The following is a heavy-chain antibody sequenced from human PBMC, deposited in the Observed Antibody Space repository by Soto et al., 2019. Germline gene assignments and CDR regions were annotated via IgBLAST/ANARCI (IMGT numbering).Heavy chain of an antibody. D-gene: IGHD4-17*01. CDR2: ISGGGGIT. V-gene: IGHV3-23*01. CDR3: AKDKSRGVTVNADF. CDR1: GFMFSSYA. J-gene: IGHJ4*02. Sequence: EVQLLESGGGLVQPGGSLRLSCAASGFMFSSYAMNWARQAPGKGLEWVSSISGGGGITHYADSVRGRFTISRDNSTDTLYLQMNSLRAEDTAVYFCAKDKSRGVTVNADFWGQGTLVTVSS.